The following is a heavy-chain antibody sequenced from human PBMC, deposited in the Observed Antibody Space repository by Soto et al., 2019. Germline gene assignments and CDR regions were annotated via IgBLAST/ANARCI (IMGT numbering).Heavy chain of an antibody. CDR1: GGSISSYY. CDR3: ARESIAVAGAVDY. D-gene: IGHD6-19*01. Sequence: ASETLSLTCTVSGGSISSYYWGWIRQPPGKGLEWIGYIYYSGSTNYNPSLKSRVTISVDTSKNQFSLKLSSVTAADTAVYYCARESIAVAGAVDYWGQGTLVTVSS. V-gene: IGHV4-59*01. J-gene: IGHJ4*02. CDR2: IYYSGST.